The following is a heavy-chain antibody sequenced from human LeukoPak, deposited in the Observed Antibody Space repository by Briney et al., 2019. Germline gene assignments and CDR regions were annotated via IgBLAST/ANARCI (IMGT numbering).Heavy chain of an antibody. D-gene: IGHD3-9*01. J-gene: IGHJ4*02. V-gene: IGHV4-4*02. CDR2: IYHSGST. Sequence: NSSGTLSLTCAVSGGSISSSNWWSWVRQPPGKGLEWIGEIYHSGSTNYNPSLKSRVTISVDKSKNQFSLKLSSVTAADTAVYYCASLGVGYDISIDWGYWGQGTLVTVSS. CDR3: ASLGVGYDISIDWGY. CDR1: GGSISSSNW.